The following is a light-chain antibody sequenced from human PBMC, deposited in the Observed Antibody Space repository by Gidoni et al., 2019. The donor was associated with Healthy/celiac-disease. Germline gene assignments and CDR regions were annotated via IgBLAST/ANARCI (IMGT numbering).Light chain of an antibody. CDR3: QQYGSSPGT. J-gene: IGKJ1*01. CDR1: QSVSSSY. V-gene: IGKV3-20*01. Sequence: EIELTQSPGTLSLSPGERATLSCRASQSVSSSYLAWYQQKPGQAPRLLIYGASSRATGIPDRFSGSGSGTDFTLTISSLEPEDFAVYYCQQYGSSPGTFGQXTKVEIK. CDR2: GAS.